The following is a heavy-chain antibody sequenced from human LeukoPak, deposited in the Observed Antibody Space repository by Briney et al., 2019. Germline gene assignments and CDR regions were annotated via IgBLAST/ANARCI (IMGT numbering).Heavy chain of an antibody. CDR1: GFTFGSYG. CDR2: ISTDGRTK. V-gene: IGHV3-33*08. D-gene: IGHD2-15*01. CDR3: ARDLGYCTGGTCYPNWFDP. J-gene: IGHJ5*02. Sequence: GRALRLSCVASGFTFGSYGMHWVRQAPGKGLEWVALISTDGRTKFYVDSVKGRFTVSRDNSKNTVYLQMNSLRTDDTAVYYCARDLGYCTGGTCYPNWFDPWGQGTLVTVSS.